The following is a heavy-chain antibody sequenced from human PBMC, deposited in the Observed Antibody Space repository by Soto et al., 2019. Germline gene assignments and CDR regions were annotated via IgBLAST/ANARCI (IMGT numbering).Heavy chain of an antibody. V-gene: IGHV4-59*01. D-gene: IGHD2-2*02. CDR1: GGSISSYY. Sequence: SEALSLTCTVSGGSISSYYWSWIRQPPGKGLEWIGYIYYSGRTNYNPSLKSRVTISVDTSKNQFSLKLSSVTAADTAVYYCARGYCSSTICYIWDNWFDPWGQGTLVTVSS. CDR2: IYYSGRT. CDR3: ARGYCSSTICYIWDNWFDP. J-gene: IGHJ5*02.